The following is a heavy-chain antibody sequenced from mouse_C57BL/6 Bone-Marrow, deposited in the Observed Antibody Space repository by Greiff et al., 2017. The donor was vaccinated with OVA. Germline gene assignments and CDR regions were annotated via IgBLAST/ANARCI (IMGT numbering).Heavy chain of an antibody. CDR1: GFTFSSYS. CDR2: ISDGGSYT. J-gene: IGHJ2*01. V-gene: IGHV5-4*03. D-gene: IGHD4-1*01. Sequence: EVMLVESGGGLVKPGGSLKLSCAASGFTFSSYSMSWVRQTPEKRLEWVATISDGGSYTYYPDNVKGRFTISRDNAKNNRYTQRSHLKSEDTARYFCARRLGPFDYWGQGTTLTVSS. CDR3: ARRLGPFDY.